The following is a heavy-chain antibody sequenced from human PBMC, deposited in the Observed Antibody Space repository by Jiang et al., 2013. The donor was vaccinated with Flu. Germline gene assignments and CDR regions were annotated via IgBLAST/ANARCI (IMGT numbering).Heavy chain of an antibody. Sequence: LLKPSETLSLTCAVYGGSFSGYYWSWIRQPPGKGLEWIGEINHSGSTNYNPSLKSRVTISVDTSKNQFSLKLSSVTAADTAVYYCARGVSYDFWSGHDAFDIWGQGTMVTVSS. D-gene: IGHD3-3*01. CDR3: ARGVSYDFWSGHDAFDI. V-gene: IGHV4-34*01. J-gene: IGHJ3*02. CDR1: GGSFSGYY. CDR2: INHSGST.